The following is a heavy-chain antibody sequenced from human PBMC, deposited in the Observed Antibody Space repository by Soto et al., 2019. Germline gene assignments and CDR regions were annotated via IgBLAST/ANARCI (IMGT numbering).Heavy chain of an antibody. Sequence: HPGGSLRLSCAASGFTFSSYGMHWVRQAPGKGLEWVAVISYDGSNKYYADSVKGRFTISRDNSKNTLYLQMNSLRAEDTAVYYCAKGGRNFDWLSSDYWGQGTLVTVSS. D-gene: IGHD3-9*01. CDR2: ISYDGSNK. V-gene: IGHV3-30*18. CDR3: AKGGRNFDWLSSDY. J-gene: IGHJ4*02. CDR1: GFTFSSYG.